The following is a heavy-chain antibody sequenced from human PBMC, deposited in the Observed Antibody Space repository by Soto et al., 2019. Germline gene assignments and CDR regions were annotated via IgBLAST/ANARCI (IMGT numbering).Heavy chain of an antibody. V-gene: IGHV4-31*03. CDR3: ARVARGMATNLLGAFDI. D-gene: IGHD5-12*01. CDR2: IYYSGST. Sequence: PSETLSLTCTVSGGSISSGGYYWSWIRQHPGKGLEWIGYIYYSGSTYYNPSLKSRVTISVDTSKNQFSLKLSSVTAADTAVYYCARVARGMATNLLGAFDIWGQGTMVTVSS. CDR1: GGSISSGGYY. J-gene: IGHJ3*02.